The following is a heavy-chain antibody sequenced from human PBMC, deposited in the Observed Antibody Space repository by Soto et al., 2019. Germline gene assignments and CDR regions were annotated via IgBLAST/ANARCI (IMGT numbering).Heavy chain of an antibody. CDR3: ARVSDYYGSGSYRLYYYMDV. J-gene: IGHJ6*03. V-gene: IGHV1-3*01. D-gene: IGHD3-10*01. Sequence: ASVKVSCKASGYTFTSYAMHWVRQAPGQRLEWMGWINAGNGNTKYSQKFQGRVTITRDTSASTAYMELSSLRSEDTAVYYCARVSDYYGSGSYRLYYYMDVRGKGTTVTVSS. CDR1: GYTFTSYA. CDR2: INAGNGNT.